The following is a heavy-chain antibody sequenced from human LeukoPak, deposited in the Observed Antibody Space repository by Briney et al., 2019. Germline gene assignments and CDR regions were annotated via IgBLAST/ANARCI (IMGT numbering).Heavy chain of an antibody. V-gene: IGHV3-53*01. D-gene: IGHD3-22*01. CDR2: IRSGGDT. CDR1: GFSVSKTY. CDR3: AREGVYDNSGYNDALDI. J-gene: IGHJ3*02. Sequence: PGGSLRLSCAASGFSVSKTYMNWVRQAPGKGPEWVSVIRSGGDTQYADSVKGRFTVSRDDSKSTLYLQMNSLRAEDTAVYYCAREGVYDNSGYNDALDIWGQGTQVTVSS.